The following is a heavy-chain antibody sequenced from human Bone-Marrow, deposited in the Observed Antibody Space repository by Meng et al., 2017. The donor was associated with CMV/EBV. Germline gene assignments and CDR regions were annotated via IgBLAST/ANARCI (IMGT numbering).Heavy chain of an antibody. D-gene: IGHD5-18*01. J-gene: IGHJ4*02. CDR2: IKQDGSEK. CDR3: ARVFQGYNYGNFDY. Sequence: GGSLRLSCAASGFTFSSYWMSWVRQAPGKGLEWVANIKQDGSEKYYVDSVKGRFTISRDNAKNSLYLQMNSLRAEDTAVYYCARVFQGYNYGNFDYWGQGTLVTVSS. CDR1: GFTFSSYW. V-gene: IGHV3-7*01.